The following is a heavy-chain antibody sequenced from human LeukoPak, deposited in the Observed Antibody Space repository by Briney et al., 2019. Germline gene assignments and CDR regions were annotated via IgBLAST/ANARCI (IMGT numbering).Heavy chain of an antibody. Sequence: SQTLSLTCTVSGGSISSGDYYWSWIRQPPGKGLEWIGSIYYGGSTYYNSSLKSRVTISVDISKNQFSLKVSSVTAADTAVYFCARDAGHQLSRRNYYAMDVWGQGTTVTVSS. CDR2: IYYGGST. CDR1: GGSISSGDYY. D-gene: IGHD2-2*01. V-gene: IGHV4-39*07. CDR3: ARDAGHQLSRRNYYAMDV. J-gene: IGHJ6*02.